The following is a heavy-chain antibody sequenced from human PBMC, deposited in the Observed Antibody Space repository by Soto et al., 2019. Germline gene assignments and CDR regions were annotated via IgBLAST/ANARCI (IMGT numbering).Heavy chain of an antibody. CDR3: ARVGGDYYDSSGYLLDY. D-gene: IGHD3-22*01. Sequence: SETLSLTCTVSGASITTYYWSWFRQPPGQGLESLGYIYHTGVTNSNPSLRGRLSISIDTAKNQFSLKLSSVTAADTAVYYCARVGGDYYDSSGYLLDYWGQGTLVTVS. CDR2: IYHTGVT. CDR1: GASITTYY. J-gene: IGHJ4*02. V-gene: IGHV4-59*12.